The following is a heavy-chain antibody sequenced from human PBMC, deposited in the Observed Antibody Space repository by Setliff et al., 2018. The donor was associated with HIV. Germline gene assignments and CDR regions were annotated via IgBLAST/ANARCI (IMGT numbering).Heavy chain of an antibody. CDR2: ISSGGEIM. J-gene: IGHJ4*02. Sequence: HPGGSLRLSCAASGFTFSSYEMNWVRQAPGKGLEWVSAISSGGEIMFYADSVKGRFTISRDNSKNTLYLQMISLRADDTAVYYCAKSLLVAGNDYWGQGTLVTVSS. CDR1: GFTFSSYE. V-gene: IGHV3-23*01. D-gene: IGHD2-8*02. CDR3: AKSLLVAGNDY.